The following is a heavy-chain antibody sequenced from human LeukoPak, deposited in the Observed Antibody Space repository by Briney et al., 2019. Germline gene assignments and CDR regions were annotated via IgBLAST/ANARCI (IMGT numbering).Heavy chain of an antibody. J-gene: IGHJ4*02. CDR2: IYYSGGT. V-gene: IGHV4-59*01. D-gene: IGHD1-26*01. CDR3: ARGGVGANTLDY. CDR1: GGSISSYY. Sequence: SETLSLTCTVSGGSISSYYWSWIRQPPGKGLEWIGYIYYSGGTNYNPSLKSRVTISVDTSKNQFSLKLSSVTAADTAVYYCARGGVGANTLDYWGQGTLVTVSS.